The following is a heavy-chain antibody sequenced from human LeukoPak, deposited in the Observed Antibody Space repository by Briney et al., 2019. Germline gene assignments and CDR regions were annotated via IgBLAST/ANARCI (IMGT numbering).Heavy chain of an antibody. Sequence: GASVKISCKASGYTFTSYDINWVRQATGQGLEWMGWMNPNSGNTGYAQKFQGRVTTTRNTSISTAYMELSSLRSEDTAVYYCARGLQGINNWFDPWGQGTLVTVSS. CDR2: MNPNSGNT. D-gene: IGHD3-10*01. J-gene: IGHJ5*02. CDR3: ARGLQGINNWFDP. V-gene: IGHV1-8*01. CDR1: GYTFTSYD.